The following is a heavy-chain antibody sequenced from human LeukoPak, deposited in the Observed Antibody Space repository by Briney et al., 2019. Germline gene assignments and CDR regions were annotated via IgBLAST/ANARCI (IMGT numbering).Heavy chain of an antibody. J-gene: IGHJ4*02. V-gene: IGHV1-69*13. CDR2: IIPIFGTA. Sequence: SVKVSCKASGGTFISYAISWVRQALGQGLEWMGGIIPIFGTANYAQKFQGRVTITADESTSTAYMELSSLRSEDTAVYYCARDRSRYSGSGLDYWGQGTLVTVSS. CDR3: ARDRSRYSGSGLDY. D-gene: IGHD1-26*01. CDR1: GGTFISYA.